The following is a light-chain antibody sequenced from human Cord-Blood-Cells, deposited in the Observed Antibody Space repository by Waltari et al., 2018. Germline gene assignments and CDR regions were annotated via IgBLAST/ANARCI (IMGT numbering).Light chain of an antibody. J-gene: IGLJ2*01. CDR3: CSYAGSSTFVV. Sequence: QPALTQPASVSGSPGQSITISCTGTSSDVGSYNLVSWYQKHPGNAPKLMFYDGIKRHAGVSKRFSDSKSVNTASLTISGLQAEDEADYYCCSYAGSSTFVVFGGGTKLTVI. CDR2: DGI. V-gene: IGLV2-23*03. CDR1: SSDVGSYNL.